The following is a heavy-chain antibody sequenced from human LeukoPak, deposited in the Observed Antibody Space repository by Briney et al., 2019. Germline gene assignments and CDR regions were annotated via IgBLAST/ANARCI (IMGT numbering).Heavy chain of an antibody. D-gene: IGHD3-3*02. V-gene: IGHV4-34*01. Sequence: PSETLSLTCAVYGGSFSGYYWSWIRQPPGKGLEWIGEINHSGSTNYNPSLKGRVTISVDTSKNQFSLKLSSVTAADTAVYYCARAARHFWSGYYTGANWFDPWGQGTLVTVSS. CDR2: INHSGST. CDR3: ARAARHFWSGYYTGANWFDP. CDR1: GGSFSGYY. J-gene: IGHJ5*02.